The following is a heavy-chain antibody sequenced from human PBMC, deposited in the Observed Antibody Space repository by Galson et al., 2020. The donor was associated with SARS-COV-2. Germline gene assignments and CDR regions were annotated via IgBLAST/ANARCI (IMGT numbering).Heavy chain of an antibody. CDR1: GFTFSNYG. Sequence: GGSLRLSCAASGFTFSNYGMHWVRQAPGKGLEWVAVTIYDGRTQYYADSVKGRFTISRDNSKNTLYLHIISLSAEDTAVYYCAKDYRAITGKVYGMDGWGQGTTVTVSS. CDR2: TIYDGRTQ. D-gene: IGHD1-20*01. CDR3: AKDYRAITGKVYGMDG. V-gene: IGHV3-30*18. J-gene: IGHJ6*02.